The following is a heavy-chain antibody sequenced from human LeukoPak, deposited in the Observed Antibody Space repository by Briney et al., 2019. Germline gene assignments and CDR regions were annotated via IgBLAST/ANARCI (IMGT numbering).Heavy chain of an antibody. V-gene: IGHV4-34*01. Sequence: SETLSLTCAVYGGSFSGYYWSWIRQPPGKGLEWIGGINHSGSTNYNPSLKSRVTISVDTSKNQFSLKLSSVTAADTAVYYCARGSNVLLWFGELDYWGQGTLVTVSS. D-gene: IGHD3-10*01. CDR3: ARGSNVLLWFGELDY. J-gene: IGHJ4*02. CDR2: INHSGST. CDR1: GGSFSGYY.